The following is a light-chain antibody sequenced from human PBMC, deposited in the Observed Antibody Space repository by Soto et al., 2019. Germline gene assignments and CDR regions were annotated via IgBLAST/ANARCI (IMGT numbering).Light chain of an antibody. CDR2: AAS. J-gene: IGKJ4*01. CDR3: QQVKGFPLT. Sequence: DIQMAQSPSSVSALVGDRVAVTCRASQDITTWLAWYQKKPGEAPRLLIYAASSLYSGVPTRFRVSGTYRGVSVAISNLQPEDSAIYYCQQVKGFPLTLGGGAKVDI. V-gene: IGKV1-12*01. CDR1: QDITTW.